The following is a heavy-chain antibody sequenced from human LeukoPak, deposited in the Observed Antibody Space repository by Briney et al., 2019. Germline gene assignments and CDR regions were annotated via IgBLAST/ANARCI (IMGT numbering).Heavy chain of an antibody. CDR3: ARDEAPMGVTSLWFGEIQAANYFDY. CDR1: GYTFTGYY. D-gene: IGHD3-10*01. Sequence: GASVKVSCKASGYTFTGYYMHWVRQAPGQGLEWMGWINPNSGGTNYAQKFQGRVTMTRDTSISTAYMELSRLRSDDTAVYYCARDEAPMGVTSLWFGEIQAANYFDYWGQGTLVTVSS. V-gene: IGHV1-2*02. CDR2: INPNSGGT. J-gene: IGHJ4*02.